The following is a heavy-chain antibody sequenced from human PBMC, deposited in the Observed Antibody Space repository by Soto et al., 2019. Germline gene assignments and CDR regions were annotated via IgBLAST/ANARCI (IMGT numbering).Heavy chain of an antibody. Sequence: EVQLVQSGAEVKKPGESLRISCKGSGYSFTSYWISWVRQMPGKGLEWMGRIDPSDSYTNYSPSFQGHVTISADKSISTAYLQWSSLKASDTAMHYCARHVVGARGWVEVPLWGQGTLVTVSS. J-gene: IGHJ4*02. CDR3: ARHVVGARGWVEVPL. CDR2: IDPSDSYT. D-gene: IGHD1-1*01. CDR1: GYSFTSYW. V-gene: IGHV5-10-1*01.